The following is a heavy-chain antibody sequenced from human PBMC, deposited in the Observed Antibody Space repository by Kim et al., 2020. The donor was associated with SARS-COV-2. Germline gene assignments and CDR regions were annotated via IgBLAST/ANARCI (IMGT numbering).Heavy chain of an antibody. Sequence: GGSLRLSCAVSESIFRIYCMSWVRQAPGKGLEWVANIKRDGSERNYVDSVRGRFTISRDDAKKSLILQMNSLRVEDTAVYYCARHSFPGTCSVRPGFDLWGQGALVTVSS. V-gene: IGHV3-7*01. CDR1: ESIFRIYC. CDR3: ARHSFPGTCSVRPGFDL. D-gene: IGHD6-25*01. CDR2: IKRDGSER. J-gene: IGHJ5*02.